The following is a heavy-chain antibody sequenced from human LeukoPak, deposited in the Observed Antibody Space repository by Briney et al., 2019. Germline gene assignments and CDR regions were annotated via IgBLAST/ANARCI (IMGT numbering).Heavy chain of an antibody. CDR2: ISAYNGNT. J-gene: IGHJ4*02. CDR3: ARDAPGNCSGGRCYSVS. D-gene: IGHD2-15*01. Sequence: GASVKVSCKASGYTFTSYGISWVRQAPGQGLEWMGWISAYNGNTNYAQKLQGRVTMTTDTSTSTAYMELRSLRSDDTAVYYCARDAPGNCSGGRCYSVSWGQGTLVTVSS. CDR1: GYTFTSYG. V-gene: IGHV1-18*01.